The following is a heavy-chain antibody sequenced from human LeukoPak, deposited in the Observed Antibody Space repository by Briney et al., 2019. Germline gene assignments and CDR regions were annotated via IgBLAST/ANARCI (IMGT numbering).Heavy chain of an antibody. J-gene: IGHJ4*02. Sequence: GGSLRPSCAASGFSFSNYWMHWVRQAPGKGLMWVSDINGDGSSTNYADSVKGRITISRDNAKNTLYLQIHRLRAEDTAVYYCAKDHLPGIVVADRDYWGQGTLVTVSS. V-gene: IGHV3-74*01. D-gene: IGHD6-19*01. CDR1: GFSFSNYW. CDR3: AKDHLPGIVVADRDY. CDR2: INGDGSST.